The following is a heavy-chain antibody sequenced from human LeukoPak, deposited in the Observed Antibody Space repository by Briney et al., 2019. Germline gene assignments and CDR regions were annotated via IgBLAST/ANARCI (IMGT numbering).Heavy chain of an antibody. V-gene: IGHV4-61*01. D-gene: IGHD3-10*01. CDR1: GGSVSSGSYH. Sequence: PSETLSLTCTVSGGSVSSGSYHWSWIRQPPGKGLEWIGYIYSSGSTNYNPSLKSRVTLSVDTSKNQFSLKLSSVTAADTAVYYCAGAYGDLSRWGQGTLVTVSS. J-gene: IGHJ4*02. CDR2: IYSSGST. CDR3: AGAYGDLSR.